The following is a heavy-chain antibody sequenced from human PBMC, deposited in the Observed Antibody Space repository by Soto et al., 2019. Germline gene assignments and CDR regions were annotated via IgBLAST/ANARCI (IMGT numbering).Heavy chain of an antibody. V-gene: IGHV4-31*03. J-gene: IGHJ4*02. CDR3: ARSNYDILTGPFDY. D-gene: IGHD3-9*01. Sequence: SQTLSLTCTVSGGSIRSGGYYWSWIRQHPGQGLEWIGYIYYSGSTYYNPSLKSRVTISVDTSKNQFSLKLSSVTAADTAVYYCARSNYDILTGPFDYWGQGTLVTVSS. CDR1: GGSIRSGGYY. CDR2: IYYSGST.